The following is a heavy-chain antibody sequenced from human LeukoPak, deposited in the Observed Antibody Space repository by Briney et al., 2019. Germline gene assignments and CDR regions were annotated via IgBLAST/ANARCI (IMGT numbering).Heavy chain of an antibody. D-gene: IGHD3-22*01. CDR3: ARDRDSSAAFDI. V-gene: IGHV3-33*01. J-gene: IGHJ3*02. CDR2: IWYDGSNK. Sequence: PGRSLRLSCAASGFTFSSYGMHWVRQAPGKGLEWVAVIWYDGSNKYYADSVKGRFTISRDNSKNTLYLQMNSLRAEDTAVYYCARDRDSSAAFDIWGQGTMVTVSS. CDR1: GFTFSSYG.